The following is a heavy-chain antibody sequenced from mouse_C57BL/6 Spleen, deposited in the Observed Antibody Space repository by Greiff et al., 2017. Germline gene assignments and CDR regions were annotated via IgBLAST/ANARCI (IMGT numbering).Heavy chain of an antibody. CDR1: GFTFSDYG. CDR3: ARAGGYDYAMDY. Sequence: EVKLVESGGGLVKPGGSLKLSCAASGFTFSDYGMHWVRQAPEKGLEWVAYISSGSSTIYYADTVKGRFTISRDNAKNTLFLQMTSLRSEDTAMYYCARAGGYDYAMDYWGQGTSVTVSS. V-gene: IGHV5-17*01. CDR2: ISSGSSTI. D-gene: IGHD3-1*01. J-gene: IGHJ4*01.